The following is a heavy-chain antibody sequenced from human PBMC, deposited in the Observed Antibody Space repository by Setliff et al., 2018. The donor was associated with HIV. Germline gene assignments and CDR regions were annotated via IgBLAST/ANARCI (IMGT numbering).Heavy chain of an antibody. V-gene: IGHV4-39*01. CDR3: ASRIYYYDSNNFLREEGFDP. CDR1: GGSASNSRYY. J-gene: IGHJ5*02. D-gene: IGHD3-22*01. CDR2: IYYNEKT. Sequence: SETLSLTCTVSGGSASNSRYYWAWIRQPPGKGLEYIGSIYYNEKTYYSPSPKSRVTISIDTSKNQFSPNLTSVTAADTAVYYCASRIYYYDSNNFLREEGFDPWGQGTLVTVSS.